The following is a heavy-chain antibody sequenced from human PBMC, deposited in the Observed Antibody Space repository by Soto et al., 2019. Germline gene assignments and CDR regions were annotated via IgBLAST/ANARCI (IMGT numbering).Heavy chain of an antibody. CDR2: INHSGST. J-gene: IGHJ1*01. CDR1: GGSFIGYY. CDR3: TRYTPSSNWELPGAFER. Sequence: SETLSLTCAVYGGSFIGYYWSWIRQPPGKGLEWIGEINHSGSTNYNPSLKSRVTISVDTSKNQFSLKLSSVTAADTAVYHCTRYTPSSNWELPGAFERWGQGALVTVSS. V-gene: IGHV4-34*01. D-gene: IGHD1-7*01.